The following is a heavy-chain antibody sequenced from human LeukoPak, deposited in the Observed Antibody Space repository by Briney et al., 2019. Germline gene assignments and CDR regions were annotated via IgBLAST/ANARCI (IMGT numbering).Heavy chain of an antibody. J-gene: IGHJ4*02. CDR3: ARWTRYSSGVYYLYY. CDR1: GYSFTNYW. D-gene: IGHD3-10*01. Sequence: GESLKISCQTSGYSFTNYWIGWVRQMPGKGLEWMGIIYPDDSDTRYSPSFQGQVTISVDKSISTAYLQWSSLKASDTAVYYCARWTRYSSGVYYLYYWGQGTLVTVSS. CDR2: IYPDDSDT. V-gene: IGHV5-51*01.